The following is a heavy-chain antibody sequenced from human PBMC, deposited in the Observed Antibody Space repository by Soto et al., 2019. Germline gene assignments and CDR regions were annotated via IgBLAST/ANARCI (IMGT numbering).Heavy chain of an antibody. J-gene: IGHJ3*02. CDR2: INVYNGNT. V-gene: IGHV1-18*01. Sequence: QVQLVQSGPEVKKPGASVKVSCEASGYTFTTYFITWVRQAPGQGLEWLGWINVYNGNTEYAQKVQGRVTVTTDTPTGTAYMGLRSVRSDETAVYYCARVMGYYDSSGYYRRTDAFDIWGQGTLVTVSS. CDR1: GYTFTTYF. CDR3: ARVMGYYDSSGYYRRTDAFDI. D-gene: IGHD3-22*01.